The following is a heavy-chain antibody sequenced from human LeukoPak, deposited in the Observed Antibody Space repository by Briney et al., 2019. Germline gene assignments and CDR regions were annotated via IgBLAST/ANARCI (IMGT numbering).Heavy chain of an antibody. CDR3: AKDGDSSGWLGPFDY. J-gene: IGHJ4*02. V-gene: IGHV3-30*18. CDR2: ISYDGSNK. CDR1: GFTSSSYG. D-gene: IGHD6-19*01. Sequence: PGGSLRLSCAASGFTSSSYGMHWVRQAPGKGLEWVAVISYDGSNKYYADSVKGRFTISRDNSKNTLYLQMNSLRAEDTAVYYCAKDGDSSGWLGPFDYWGQGTLVTVSS.